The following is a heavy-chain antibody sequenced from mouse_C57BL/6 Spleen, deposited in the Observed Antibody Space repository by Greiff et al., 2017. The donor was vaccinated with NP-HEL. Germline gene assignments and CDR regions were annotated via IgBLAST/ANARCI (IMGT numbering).Heavy chain of an antibody. D-gene: IGHD1-1*01. CDR3: ARESYGSSPPFAY. CDR2: INPNNGGT. V-gene: IGHV1-26*01. Sequence: EVQLQQSGPELVKPGASVKISCKASGYTFTDYYMNWVKQSHGKSLEWIGDINPNNGGTSYNQKFKGKATLTVDKSSSTAYMELRSLTSEDSAVYYCARESYGSSPPFAYWGQGTLVTVSA. CDR1: GYTFTDYY. J-gene: IGHJ3*01.